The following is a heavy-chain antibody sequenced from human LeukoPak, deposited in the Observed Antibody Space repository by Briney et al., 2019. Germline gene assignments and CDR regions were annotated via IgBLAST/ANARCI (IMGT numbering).Heavy chain of an antibody. CDR2: IYYSGST. Sequence: PSETLSLTSTVSGGSISSYYWSWIRQPPGKGLEWIGYIYYSGSTNYNPSLKSRVTISVDTSNNQFSLKLSSVTAADTAVYYCARGVGWLLLYYFDYWGQGTLVTVSS. CDR3: ARGVGWLLLYYFDY. J-gene: IGHJ4*02. D-gene: IGHD5-24*01. V-gene: IGHV4-59*01. CDR1: GGSISSYY.